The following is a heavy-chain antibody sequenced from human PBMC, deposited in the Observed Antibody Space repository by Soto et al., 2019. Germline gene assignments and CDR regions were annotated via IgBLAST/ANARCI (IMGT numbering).Heavy chain of an antibody. Sequence: EVQLVESGGGLVQPGGSLRLSCAASGFTFSTYSMNWFRQAPGKGLEWVSYISSRSYTIYYVDSVKGLFTISRDNGKNSLYLQMNSLIDEDTAVYYCARGGSSSDNGMDVWGQGTTVPVSS. CDR1: GFTFSTYS. J-gene: IGHJ6*02. CDR3: ARGGSSSDNGMDV. V-gene: IGHV3-48*02. D-gene: IGHD6-6*01. CDR2: ISSRSYTI.